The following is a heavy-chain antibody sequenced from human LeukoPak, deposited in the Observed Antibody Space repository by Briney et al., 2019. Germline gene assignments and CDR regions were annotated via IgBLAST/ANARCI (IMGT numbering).Heavy chain of an antibody. D-gene: IGHD2-21*02. J-gene: IGHJ4*02. CDR1: GFTFSSYW. Sequence: GGSLRPSCAASGFTFSSYWMSWVRQAPGKGLEWVANINQDGSKKVYADSMKGRFTISRDNAKESLYLQLNSLRADDTAVYYCAKWGPHCVGDYCPALDSWGQGTLVTVSS. CDR3: AKWGPHCVGDYCPALDS. V-gene: IGHV3-7*01. CDR2: INQDGSKK.